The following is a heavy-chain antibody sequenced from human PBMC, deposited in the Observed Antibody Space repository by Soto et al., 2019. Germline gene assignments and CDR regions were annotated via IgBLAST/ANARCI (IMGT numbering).Heavy chain of an antibody. V-gene: IGHV3-23*01. CDR1: GFTFSSYA. CDR2: SSGSGGST. Sequence: EVQLLESGGGLVQTGGSLRLSCAASGFTFSSYAMSWVRQAPGKGLEWVSHSSGSGGSTYYADSVKGRFTISRDNSKNTLYLQMNSLRDEDTAVYYCAKGGYCTGGSCYYHIDYWGQGTVVTVSS. CDR3: AKGGYCTGGSCYYHIDY. D-gene: IGHD2-15*01. J-gene: IGHJ4*02.